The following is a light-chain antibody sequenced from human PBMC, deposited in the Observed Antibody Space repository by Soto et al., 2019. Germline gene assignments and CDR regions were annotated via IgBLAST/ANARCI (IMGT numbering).Light chain of an antibody. CDR1: QGIGND. CDR3: LQDYNYPPT. Sequence: AIPMTQSPSSLSASVGDRVTITCRASQGIGNDLGWYQQKAGKAPKLLIYAASSLQSGVPSRFSGSGSGTDFTLTISSLQPEDFATYYCLQDYNYPPTFGPGTKVDIK. CDR2: AAS. J-gene: IGKJ3*01. V-gene: IGKV1-6*01.